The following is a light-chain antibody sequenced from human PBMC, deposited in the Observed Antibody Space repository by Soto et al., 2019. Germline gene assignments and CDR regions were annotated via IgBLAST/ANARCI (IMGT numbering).Light chain of an antibody. J-gene: IGKJ5*01. CDR1: QSISNH. CDR3: QQYNSYPIT. CDR2: AAS. V-gene: IGKV1-16*01. Sequence: DIQMTQSPSSLSASLEDRGIITCRASQSISNHLNWYQQKPGKAPKLLIFAASSLQSGVPSRFSGSGSGTDFTLTISSLQPEDFATYYCQQYNSYPITFGQGTRLEIK.